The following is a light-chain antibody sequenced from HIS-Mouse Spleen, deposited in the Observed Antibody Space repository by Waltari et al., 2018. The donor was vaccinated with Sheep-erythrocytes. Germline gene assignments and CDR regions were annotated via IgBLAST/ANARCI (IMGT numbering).Light chain of an antibody. V-gene: IGLV2-11*01. CDR2: DVS. Sequence: QSALTQPRSVSGSPGQSVTISCTGTSSDVGGYNYVSWYHQHPGKAPKLMISDVSKRPSGVPDLFSGSKSGNTASLTISGLQAEDEADYYCCSYAGSYNHVFATGTKVTVL. CDR3: CSYAGSYNHV. CDR1: SSDVGGYNY. J-gene: IGLJ1*01.